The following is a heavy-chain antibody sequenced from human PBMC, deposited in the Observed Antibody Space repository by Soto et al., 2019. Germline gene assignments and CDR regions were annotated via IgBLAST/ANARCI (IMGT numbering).Heavy chain of an antibody. V-gene: IGHV3-43D*04. J-gene: IGHJ5*02. CDR2: TNSDGTDS. CDR3: AKSLYYYDSSPLDH. CDR1: GLDFEDYA. D-gene: IGHD3-22*01. Sequence: GGSLRLSCAAAGLDFEDYAMHWVRQVPGKGLEWVSLTNSDGTDSYYVDSVKGRFTISRDNAKTTLYLQMDRLRPEDTALYFCAKSLYYYDSSPLDHWGEGTMVTV.